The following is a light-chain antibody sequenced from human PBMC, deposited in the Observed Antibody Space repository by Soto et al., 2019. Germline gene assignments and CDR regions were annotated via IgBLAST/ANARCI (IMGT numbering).Light chain of an antibody. V-gene: IGKV1-5*01. CDR3: QQGNGLLWA. Sequence: DIQMTQSPSTLSASVGDRVTITCRASPSINSWLAWDQQKPGKAPTLLISDASRLESGVPSRFSGSGAGTEYTLAISNLHPDDSATYYCQQGNGLLWAFGHVTKVEI. CDR1: PSINSW. J-gene: IGKJ1*01. CDR2: DAS.